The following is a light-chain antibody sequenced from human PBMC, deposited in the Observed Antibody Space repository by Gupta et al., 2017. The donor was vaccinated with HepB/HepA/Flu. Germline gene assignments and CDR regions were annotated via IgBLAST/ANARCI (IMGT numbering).Light chain of an antibody. CDR2: LAS. V-gene: IGKV4-1*01. CDR3: QQYYSLPRT. J-gene: IGKJ1*01. Sequence: DIVMTQSLDSLAVSLGEWATINCKSSQSVLNTYNNKNYLTWYQQKPGHPPKVLIYLASTRESGVPDRFSGSGSGTDFTLTISNLQAEDVAVYYCQQYYSLPRTFGQGTKVEIK. CDR1: QSVLNTYNNKNY.